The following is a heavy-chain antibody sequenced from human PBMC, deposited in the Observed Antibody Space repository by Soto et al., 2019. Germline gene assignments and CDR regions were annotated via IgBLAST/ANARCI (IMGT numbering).Heavy chain of an antibody. CDR3: ASKIYPRFDP. CDR2: ISVSGDKT. V-gene: IGHV3-23*01. Sequence: EVQLSESGGGLVQPGGSQRLSCAASGFPFNTYAMTWVRQAPGKDLEWVSAISVSGDKTYYAESVRGRFAISRDNSQNILFLQMNGLRAEDTALYYCASKIYPRFDPWGQGTLVIVSS. CDR1: GFPFNTYA. J-gene: IGHJ5*02.